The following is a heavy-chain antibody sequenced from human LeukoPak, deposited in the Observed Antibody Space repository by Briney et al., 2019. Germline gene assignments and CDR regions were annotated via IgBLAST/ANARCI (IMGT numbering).Heavy chain of an antibody. V-gene: IGHV4-4*07. J-gene: IGHJ6*03. CDR1: GVSISRYY. Sequence: WETLSLTCNVSGVSISRYYWGWIRLPAGKGLEWTGRIYSNGITNYNPSLQSRITMSVDTSKKELSLKLSSVTAADTAVYYCAGSPNFYYHYMPVCGKGTTVTVSS. CDR2: IYSNGIT. CDR3: AGSPNFYYHYMPV.